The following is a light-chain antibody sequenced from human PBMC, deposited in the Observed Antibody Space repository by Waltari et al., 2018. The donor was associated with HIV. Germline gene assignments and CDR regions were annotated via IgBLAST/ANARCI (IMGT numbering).Light chain of an antibody. CDR2: SAS. V-gene: IGKV2-28*01. CDR3: MQSLESIT. Sequence: DIVMTQSPLFLAVSPGEPASISCRASQSLLRSDGHHHLDWYLQKPGQSPQLLMYSASNRASGVPDRFRGSGSGTDVTLHISRVEASDVGLYYCMQSLESITFGGGTKVEI. J-gene: IGKJ4*01. CDR1: QSLLRSDGHHH.